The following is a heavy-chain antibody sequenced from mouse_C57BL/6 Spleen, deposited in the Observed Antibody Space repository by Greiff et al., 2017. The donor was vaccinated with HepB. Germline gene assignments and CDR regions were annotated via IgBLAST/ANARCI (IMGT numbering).Heavy chain of an antibody. V-gene: IGHV1-19*01. CDR2: INPYNGGT. D-gene: IGHD2-4*01. CDR1: GYTFTDYY. Sequence: VQLQQSGPVLVKPGASVKMSCKASGYTFTDYYMNWVKQSHGKSLEWIGVINPYNGGTSYNQKFKGKATLTVDKSSSTAYMELNSLTSEDSAVYYCARSGYDYDWFAYWGQGTLVTVSA. J-gene: IGHJ3*01. CDR3: ARSGYDYDWFAY.